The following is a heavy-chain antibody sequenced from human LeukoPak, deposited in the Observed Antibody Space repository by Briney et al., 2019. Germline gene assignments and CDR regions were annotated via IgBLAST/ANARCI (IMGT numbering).Heavy chain of an antibody. Sequence: ASVKVSCKASGYTFTCYYMHWVRQAPGQGLEWMGWINPNSGGTNYAQKFQGRVTMTRDTSISTAYMELSRLRSDDTAVYYCARGDTQWELLWWYSYYFDYWGQGTLVTVSS. J-gene: IGHJ4*02. CDR3: ARGDTQWELLWWYSYYFDY. CDR2: INPNSGGT. D-gene: IGHD1-26*01. CDR1: GYTFTCYY. V-gene: IGHV1-2*02.